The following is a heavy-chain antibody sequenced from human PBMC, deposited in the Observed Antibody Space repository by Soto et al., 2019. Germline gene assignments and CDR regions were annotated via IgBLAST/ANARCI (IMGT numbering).Heavy chain of an antibody. CDR3: ARDRAYCRSTSCAYYYYYGMDV. J-gene: IGHJ6*02. D-gene: IGHD2-2*01. Sequence: QVQLVQSGAEVKKPGASVKVSCKASGYTFTSYGISWVRQAPGQGLEWMGWISAYNGHTNYAQKLQGRVTMTTDTSTSTAYMELRSLRSDDTAVYYCARDRAYCRSTSCAYYYYYGMDVWCQGTTVTVSS. CDR1: GYTFTSYG. V-gene: IGHV1-18*04. CDR2: ISAYNGHT.